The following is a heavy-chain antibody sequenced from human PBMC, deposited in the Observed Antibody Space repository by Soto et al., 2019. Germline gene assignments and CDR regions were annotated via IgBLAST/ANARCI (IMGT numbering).Heavy chain of an antibody. CDR2: IYYSGSA. CDR1: GGSLSSGAYY. J-gene: IGHJ3*02. Sequence: PSETLSLTCTVSGGSLSSGAYYWSWIRQHPGKGLEWIAYIYYSGSAYYNPSLKSRVTISVDTSKNQFSLNLSSLTAADTAVYYGARGWEGRDDAFDIWGKGTMVTVAS. V-gene: IGHV4-31*03. CDR3: ARGWEGRDDAFDI. D-gene: IGHD1-26*01.